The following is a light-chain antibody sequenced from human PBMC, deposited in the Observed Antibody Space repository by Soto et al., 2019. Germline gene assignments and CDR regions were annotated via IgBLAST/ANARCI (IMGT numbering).Light chain of an antibody. CDR3: SSYTSSSTYV. CDR2: EVS. J-gene: IGLJ1*01. V-gene: IGLV2-14*01. CDR1: SSDVGGHNY. Sequence: QSALTQPASVSGSPGQSITISCTGTSSDVGGHNYVSWYQQHPVRAPKLMIYEVSNRPSGVSNRFSGSKSGNTASLTMSGLQPEDEADYYCSSYTSSSTYVFGTGTKVTVL.